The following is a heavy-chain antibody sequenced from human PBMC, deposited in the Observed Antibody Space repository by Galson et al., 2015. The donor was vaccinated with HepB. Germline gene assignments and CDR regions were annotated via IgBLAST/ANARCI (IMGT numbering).Heavy chain of an antibody. V-gene: IGHV3-21*01. CDR1: GFYFSSYS. D-gene: IGHD4-17*01. CDR3: ARVFDDYGPPNY. J-gene: IGHJ4*02. Sequence: SLRLSCAASGFYFSSYSMTWVRRAPGKGLEWVSSITTYNYKYQADSLKGRFTIYRDNAKNSLYLQMNSLRAEDTAVYYCARVFDDYGPPNYWGQGTLVTVSS. CDR2: ITTYNYK.